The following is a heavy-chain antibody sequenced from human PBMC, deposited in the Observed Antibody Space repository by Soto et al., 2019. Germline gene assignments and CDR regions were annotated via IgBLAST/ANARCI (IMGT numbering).Heavy chain of an antibody. D-gene: IGHD3-3*01. Sequence: EVQLLESGGGLVQPGGSLRLSCAASGFTFSSYAMSWVRQAPGKGLEWVSAISGSGGSTYYADSVKGRFTFSRDNSKNTLYLQMNSLRAEDTAVYYCAKDRSPYYDFWSGDPGWFDPWGQGTLVTVSS. CDR1: GFTFSSYA. V-gene: IGHV3-23*01. CDR3: AKDRSPYYDFWSGDPGWFDP. J-gene: IGHJ5*02. CDR2: ISGSGGST.